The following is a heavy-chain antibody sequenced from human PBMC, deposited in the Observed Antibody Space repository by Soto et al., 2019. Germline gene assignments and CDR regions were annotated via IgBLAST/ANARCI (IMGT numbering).Heavy chain of an antibody. CDR3: AGAGRRYFDSWVTFDI. D-gene: IGHD3-9*01. V-gene: IGHV3-21*01. Sequence: EVQLVESGGGLVKPGGSLRLSCAASGFTFSSYSMNWVRQAPGKGLEWVSSISSSSSYIYYADSVKGRFTISRDNAKNSLYLQMNSLRAEDTAVYYCAGAGRRYFDSWVTFDIWGQGTMVTVSS. CDR1: GFTFSSYS. J-gene: IGHJ3*02. CDR2: ISSSSSYI.